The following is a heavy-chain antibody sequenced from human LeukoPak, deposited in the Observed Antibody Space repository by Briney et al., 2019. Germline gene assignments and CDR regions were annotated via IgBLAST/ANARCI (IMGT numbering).Heavy chain of an antibody. J-gene: IGHJ4*02. D-gene: IGHD6-19*01. V-gene: IGHV3-74*01. CDR3: AREVENTSGWYSHFDY. CDR2: INSDGSST. CDR1: GFTFSSYW. Sequence: PGGSLRLSCAASGFTFSSYWMHWVRQAPGKGLVWVSRINSDGSSTSYADSVKGRFTISRDNAKNTLYLQMNSLRAEDMAVYYCAREVENTSGWYSHFDYWGQGALVTVSS.